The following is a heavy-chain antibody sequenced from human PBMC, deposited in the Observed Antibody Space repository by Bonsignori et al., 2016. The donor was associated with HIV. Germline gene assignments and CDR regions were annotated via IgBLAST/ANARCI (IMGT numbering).Heavy chain of an antibody. V-gene: IGHV4-4*07. Sequence: SETLSLTCSVSGGSISIYYWSWIRQPAGKGLEWIGHIYASGGTDYNPSLKSRVSMSIDTSKNQFSLKLSSVTDADTAVYYCARGSRVGASNSWLNYWGQGTLVTVSS. J-gene: IGHJ4*02. CDR3: ARGSRVGASNSWLNY. CDR2: IYASGGT. D-gene: IGHD5-12*01. CDR1: GGSISIYY.